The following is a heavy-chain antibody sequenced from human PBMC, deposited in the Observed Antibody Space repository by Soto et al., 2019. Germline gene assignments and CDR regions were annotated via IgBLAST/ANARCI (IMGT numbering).Heavy chain of an antibody. CDR2: IYSGGGT. CDR1: GFTVSNNH. CDR3: ASRVG. Sequence: EVQLVESGGGLIQPGGTVRLSCAASGFTVSNNHMSWVRQAPGKGLEWISVIYSGGGTYYADSVKGRFTITRDNSKNTLDLQMNSLRVEDTAVYYCASRVGWGQGTLVTVSS. J-gene: IGHJ4*02. V-gene: IGHV3-53*01.